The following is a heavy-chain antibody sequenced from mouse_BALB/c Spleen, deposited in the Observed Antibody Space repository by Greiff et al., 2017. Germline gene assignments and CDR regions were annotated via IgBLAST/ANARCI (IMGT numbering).Heavy chain of an antibody. CDR1: GYTFTSYW. J-gene: IGHJ3*01. V-gene: IGHV1-7*01. CDR3: ARSRSSGYAWFAY. CDR2: INPSTGYT. D-gene: IGHD3-1*01. Sequence: QVQLQQSGAELAKPGASVKMSCKASGYTFTSYWMHWVKQRPGQGLEWIGYINPSTGYTEYNQKFKDKATVTADISSSTAYMQLSSLTSEDSAVYYCARSRSSGYAWFAYWGQGTLVTVSA.